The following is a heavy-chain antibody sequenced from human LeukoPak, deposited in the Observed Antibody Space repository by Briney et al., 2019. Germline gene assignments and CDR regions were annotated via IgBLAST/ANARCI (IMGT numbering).Heavy chain of an antibody. CDR1: GFTFGDYA. Sequence: PGGSLRLSCTASGFTFGDYAMSWVRQAPGKGLEWVGFIRSKAYGGTTEYAASVKGRFTISRDDSKSIAYLQMNSLKTEDTAAYYCTRKGVYGSGSPDYWGQGTLVTVSS. V-gene: IGHV3-49*04. D-gene: IGHD3-10*01. CDR2: IRSKAYGGTT. J-gene: IGHJ4*02. CDR3: TRKGVYGSGSPDY.